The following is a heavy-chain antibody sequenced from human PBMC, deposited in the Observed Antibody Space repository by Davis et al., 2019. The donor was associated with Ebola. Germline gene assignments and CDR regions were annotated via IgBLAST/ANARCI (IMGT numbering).Heavy chain of an antibody. CDR2: INPSGCST. Sequence: ASVKVSCKASGYTFTSYYMHWVRQAPGQGLEWMGIINPSGCSTSYAQKFQGRVTMTRDTSTSTVYMELSSLRSEDTAVYYCARLVDSGYGLIWFDPWGQGTLVTVSS. D-gene: IGHD5-12*01. J-gene: IGHJ5*02. V-gene: IGHV1-46*01. CDR1: GYTFTSYY. CDR3: ARLVDSGYGLIWFDP.